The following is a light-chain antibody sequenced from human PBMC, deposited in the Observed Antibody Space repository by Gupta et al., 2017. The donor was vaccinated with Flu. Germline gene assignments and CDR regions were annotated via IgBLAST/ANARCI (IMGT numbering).Light chain of an antibody. CDR2: DAS. CDR3: QKRSNWPPYT. Sequence: EIVLTQSPVTLSLSPGERATLSCRDSQKVGTYLACYQQKPGQTPSPLIYDASNRSTGIPARFSGSGSGTDLTITISSLEPEDFTVYYCQKRSNWPPYTFGPGTRLEI. V-gene: IGKV3-11*01. J-gene: IGKJ2*01. CDR1: QKVGTY.